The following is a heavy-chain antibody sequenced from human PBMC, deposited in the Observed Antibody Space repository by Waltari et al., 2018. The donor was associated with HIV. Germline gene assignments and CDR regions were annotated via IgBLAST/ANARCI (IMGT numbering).Heavy chain of an antibody. J-gene: IGHJ4*02. D-gene: IGHD3-10*01. Sequence: QVQLQESGPGLVKPSGTLSLICTVSGVSIRSTIWWSWVRQAPEGGLEWIGESYQSGKTNYNPSLRSRAVISVDRPKSQVSLTLTSVTAADTAVYFCARGPDTVVRDVGSHYFALWGQGISVTVSS. CDR1: GVSIRSTIW. CDR3: ARGPDTVVRDVGSHYFAL. V-gene: IGHV4-4*02. CDR2: SYQSGKT.